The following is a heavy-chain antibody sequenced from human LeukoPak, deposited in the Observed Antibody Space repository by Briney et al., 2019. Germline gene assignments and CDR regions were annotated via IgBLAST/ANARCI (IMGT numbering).Heavy chain of an antibody. CDR1: GFTFSSYW. D-gene: IGHD3-22*01. V-gene: IGHV3-7*01. CDR2: IKQDGSEK. J-gene: IGHJ4*02. Sequence: PGGSLRLSCAASGFTFSSYWMSWVRQAPGKGLEWVANIKQDGSEKYYVDSVKGRFTISRDNAKNSLYLQMNSLRAEDTAVYYCATNTYYYDSSGYSFDYWGQGTLVTVSS. CDR3: ATNTYYYDSSGYSFDY.